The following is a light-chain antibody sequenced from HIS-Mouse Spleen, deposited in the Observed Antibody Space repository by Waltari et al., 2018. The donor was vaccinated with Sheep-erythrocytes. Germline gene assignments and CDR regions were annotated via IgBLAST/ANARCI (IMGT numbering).Light chain of an antibody. J-gene: IGKJ1*01. CDR1: QSISSW. Sequence: DIQMTQSPSTLSASVGDRVTITCRASQSISSWLAWYQQKPGKAPKLLIYKASSLESGVPSRFSGSGSGTEVTRTISSLQPDDFATYYCQQYNSYSWTFGQGTKVEIK. CDR2: KAS. V-gene: IGKV1-5*03. CDR3: QQYNSYSWT.